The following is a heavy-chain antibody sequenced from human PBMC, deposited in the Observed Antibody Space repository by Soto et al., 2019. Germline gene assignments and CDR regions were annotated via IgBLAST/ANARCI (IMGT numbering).Heavy chain of an antibody. J-gene: IGHJ4*02. CDR2: ISWNSGSI. CDR3: AKDPGY. Sequence: EVQLVESGGGLVQPGRSLRLSCAASGFTFDDYAMHWVRQAPGKGLEWVSGISWNSGSIGYADSVKGRFTISRDNAKNSLYLQMNSLRAEDTALYYCAKDPGYLGQGTLVTVSS. CDR1: GFTFDDYA. V-gene: IGHV3-9*01.